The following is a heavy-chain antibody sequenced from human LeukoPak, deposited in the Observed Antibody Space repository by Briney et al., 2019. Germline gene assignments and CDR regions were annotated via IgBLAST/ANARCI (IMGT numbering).Heavy chain of an antibody. J-gene: IGHJ6*03. CDR2: INHSGST. D-gene: IGHD3-3*01. CDR3: ARVQPAIFGMDV. V-gene: IGHV4-34*01. CDR1: GGSFSGYY. Sequence: PSETPSLTCAVYGGSFSGYYWSWIRQPPGKGLEWIGEINHSGSTNYNPSLKSRLTISVDTSKNQFSLKLSSVNAADTAVYYCARVQPAIFGMDVWGKGTTVTVSS.